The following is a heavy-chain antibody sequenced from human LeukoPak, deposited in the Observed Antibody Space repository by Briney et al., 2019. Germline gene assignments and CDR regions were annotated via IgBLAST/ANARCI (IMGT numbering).Heavy chain of an antibody. CDR3: ARNPGSSAGYYYYYMDV. D-gene: IGHD6-6*01. Sequence: GGSLRLSCAASGFTFSSYWMSWVRQAPGKGLECVANIKQDGSEKYYVDSVKGRFTISRDNAKNSLYLQMNSLRAEDTAVYYCARNPGSSAGYYYYYMDVWGKGTTVTVSS. V-gene: IGHV3-7*01. CDR1: GFTFSSYW. J-gene: IGHJ6*03. CDR2: IKQDGSEK.